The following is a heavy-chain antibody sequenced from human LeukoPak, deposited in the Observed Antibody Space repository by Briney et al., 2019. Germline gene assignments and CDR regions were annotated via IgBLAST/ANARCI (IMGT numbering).Heavy chain of an antibody. J-gene: IGHJ5*02. V-gene: IGHV4-39*02. Sequence: SETLSLNCTVSGGSISSSSYYWGWIRQPPGKGLEWIGSIYYSGSTYYNPSLKSRVTISVDTSKNQFSLKLSSVTAADTAVYYCAREKLRSWFDPWGQGTLVTVSS. D-gene: IGHD4-17*01. CDR1: GGSISSSSYY. CDR2: IYYSGST. CDR3: AREKLRSWFDP.